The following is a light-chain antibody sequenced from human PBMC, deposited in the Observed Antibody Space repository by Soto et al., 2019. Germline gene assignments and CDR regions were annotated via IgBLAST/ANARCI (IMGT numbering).Light chain of an antibody. Sequence: EFVLTQSPSKLSMSPGERATLSCRASQSISSSFLAWYQQKPGQAPRLLIYGASSRGTGIPDRFSGSGSGTDFTLTISRLEPEDFAVYYCQQYGSSPPLTFGGGTKVEIK. J-gene: IGKJ4*01. V-gene: IGKV3-20*01. CDR2: GAS. CDR1: QSISSSF. CDR3: QQYGSSPPLT.